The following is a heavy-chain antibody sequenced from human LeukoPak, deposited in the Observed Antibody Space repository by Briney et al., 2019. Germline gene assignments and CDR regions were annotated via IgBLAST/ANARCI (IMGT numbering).Heavy chain of an antibody. D-gene: IGHD6-6*01. V-gene: IGHV3-74*01. CDR2: ISSDGSST. J-gene: IGHJ4*02. CDR3: ARGLSGYSSSLGY. Sequence: GGSLRLSCVASGFTFSPCWMHWVRQAPGKGPVWVSRISSDGSSTSYADFVKGRFTISRDNAKNTLYLQMNSLSAEDTAVYYCARGLSGYSSSLGYWGQGTLVTVSS. CDR1: GFTFSPCW.